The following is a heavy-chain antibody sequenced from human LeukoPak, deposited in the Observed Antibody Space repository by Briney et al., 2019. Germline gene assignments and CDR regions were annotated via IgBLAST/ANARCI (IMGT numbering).Heavy chain of an antibody. CDR2: IYYSGST. Sequence: SETLSFTCTVSGGSISSYYWSWIRQPPGKGLEWIGYIYYSGSTNYNPSLKSRVTISVDTSKNQFSLKLSSVTAADTAVYYCARYIWGSYPTFEDYWGQGTLVTVSS. V-gene: IGHV4-59*01. J-gene: IGHJ4*02. D-gene: IGHD3-16*02. CDR1: GGSISSYY. CDR3: ARYIWGSYPTFEDY.